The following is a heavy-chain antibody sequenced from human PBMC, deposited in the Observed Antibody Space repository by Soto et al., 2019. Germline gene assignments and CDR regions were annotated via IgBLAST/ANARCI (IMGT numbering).Heavy chain of an antibody. Sequence: QVQLQESGPGLVKPSETLSLTCTVSGGSISSYYWSWIRQPPGKGLEWIGCIYYSGSTNYNPSLKSRVTISLDTSKNQFSLKLSSVTAADTAVYYCASGGVDTAMVTGWFDPWGQGTLVTVSS. D-gene: IGHD5-18*01. V-gene: IGHV4-59*01. CDR1: GGSISSYY. J-gene: IGHJ5*02. CDR3: ASGGVDTAMVTGWFDP. CDR2: IYYSGST.